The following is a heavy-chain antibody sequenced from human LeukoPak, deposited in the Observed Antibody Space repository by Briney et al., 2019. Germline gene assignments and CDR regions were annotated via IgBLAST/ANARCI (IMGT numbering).Heavy chain of an antibody. CDR3: VKQSGVFGNSPSDY. CDR1: GFSFSTYW. J-gene: IGHJ4*02. CDR2: IRQDGSDK. D-gene: IGHD3-10*02. Sequence: GGSLRLSCVASGFSFSTYWMSWVRQAPGKGLEWVANIRQDGSDKYYVDSVKGRFTITRDNTENSLYLQMNSLRADGTAVYYCVKQSGVFGNSPSDYWGQGTLVTVSS. V-gene: IGHV3-7*01.